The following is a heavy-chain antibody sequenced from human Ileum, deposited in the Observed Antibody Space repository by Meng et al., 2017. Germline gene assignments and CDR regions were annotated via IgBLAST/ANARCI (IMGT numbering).Heavy chain of an antibody. CDR1: GNW. CDR3: ATSNDRDVYYLGY. D-gene: IGHD3-22*01. CDR2: IFQSGRT. V-gene: IGHV4-4*01. J-gene: IGHJ4*02. Sequence: QVQRQGSGPGREKPAGPLATTCAVSGNWWSWVRQPPGKGLEWIGDIFQSGRTNYNPSIKSRVTILTDKSKSQISLQLSAVTAADTAVYSCATSNDRDVYYLGYWGQGTLVTVSS.